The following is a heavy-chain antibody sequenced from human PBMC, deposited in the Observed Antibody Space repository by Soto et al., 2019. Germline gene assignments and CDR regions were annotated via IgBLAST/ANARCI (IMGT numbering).Heavy chain of an antibody. CDR2: IYYSGST. J-gene: IGHJ5*02. V-gene: IGHV4-39*01. CDR3: ARPMEGWFDP. CDR1: GGSISSSSYY. D-gene: IGHD3-3*01. Sequence: SETLSLTCTVSGGSISSSSYYWGWIRQPPGKGLEWIGSIYYSGSTYYNPSLKSRVTISVDTSKNQFSPKLSSVTAADTAVYYCARPMEGWFDPWGQGTLVTVSS.